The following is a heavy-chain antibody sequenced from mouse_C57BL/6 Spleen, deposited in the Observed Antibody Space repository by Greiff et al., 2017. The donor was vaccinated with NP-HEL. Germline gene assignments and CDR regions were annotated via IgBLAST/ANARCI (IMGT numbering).Heavy chain of an antibody. Sequence: EVQRVESGGGLVKPGGSLKLSCAASGFTSSDYGMHWVRQAPETGLEWVAYISSGSSTIYYAATVKGRFTISRDNAKNTLFLQMTSLRSEDTAMYYCAKAVGRAWFAYWGQGTLVTVSA. CDR3: AKAVGRAWFAY. CDR2: ISSGSSTI. CDR1: GFTSSDYG. V-gene: IGHV5-17*01. J-gene: IGHJ3*01. D-gene: IGHD1-1*01.